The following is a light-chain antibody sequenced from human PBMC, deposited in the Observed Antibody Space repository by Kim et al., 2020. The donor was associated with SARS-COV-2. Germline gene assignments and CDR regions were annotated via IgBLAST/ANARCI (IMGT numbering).Light chain of an antibody. CDR2: DAS. J-gene: IGKJ1*01. CDR1: QSISSW. CDR3: QQYNSYPRA. Sequence: DIQMTQSPSTLSASVGDRVTITCWASQSISSWLAWYQQKPGKAPKLLIYDASSLESGVPSRFSGSGSGTEFTLTISSLRPDDFATYYCQQYNSYPRAFGQGTKVDIK. V-gene: IGKV1-5*01.